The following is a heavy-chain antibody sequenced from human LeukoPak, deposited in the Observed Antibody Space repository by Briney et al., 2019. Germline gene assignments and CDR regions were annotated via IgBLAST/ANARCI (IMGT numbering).Heavy chain of an antibody. Sequence: PGGSLRLSCAASGFTFSSYWMSWVRQAPGKGLEWVANIKKDGSEKYYVDSVKGRFTISRDNAKNSLYLQMNSLRAEDTAVYYCARDRISDYYGSGSYPTGFDYWGQGTLVTVSS. CDR2: IKKDGSEK. D-gene: IGHD3-10*01. V-gene: IGHV3-7*01. J-gene: IGHJ4*02. CDR3: ARDRISDYYGSGSYPTGFDY. CDR1: GFTFSSYW.